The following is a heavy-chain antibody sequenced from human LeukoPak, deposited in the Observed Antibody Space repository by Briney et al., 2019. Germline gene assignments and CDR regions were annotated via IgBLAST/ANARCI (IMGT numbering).Heavy chain of an antibody. CDR2: IYYSGST. Sequence: SETLSLTCTVSGGSISSSSYYWGWIRQPPGQGLEWIGSIYYSGSTYYNPSLKSRVTISVDTSKNQFSLKLSSVTAADTAVYYCARGSERITIFGVVTKAFDIWGQGTMVTVSS. CDR3: ARGSERITIFGVVTKAFDI. J-gene: IGHJ3*02. CDR1: GGSISSSSYY. V-gene: IGHV4-39*07. D-gene: IGHD3-3*01.